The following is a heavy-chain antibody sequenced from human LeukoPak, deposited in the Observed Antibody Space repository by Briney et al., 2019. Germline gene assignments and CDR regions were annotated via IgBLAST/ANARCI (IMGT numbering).Heavy chain of an antibody. CDR2: IYSGGST. V-gene: IGHV3-66*01. D-gene: IGHD3-16*02. Sequence: GGSLRLSCAASEFSVGSNYMTWVRQAPEKGLEWVSLIYSGGSTYYADSVKGRFTISRDNSKNTLYLQMNSLRAEDTAVYYCARDVGLIRLGELSYFDYWGQGTLVTVSS. J-gene: IGHJ4*02. CDR1: EFSVGSNY. CDR3: ARDVGLIRLGELSYFDY.